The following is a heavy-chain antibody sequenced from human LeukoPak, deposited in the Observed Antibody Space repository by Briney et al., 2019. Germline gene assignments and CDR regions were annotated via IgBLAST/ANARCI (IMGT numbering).Heavy chain of an antibody. CDR3: ARDNYSADY. V-gene: IGHV3-30-3*01. Sequence: GGSLRLSCAASGFTFRTYAMHWVRQAPGKGLEWVAAISYDANNEYYADSVKGRFTISRDNSKNTVYLQMNSLRPEDTAVYYCARDNYSADYWGQGTLVTVSS. CDR1: GFTFRTYA. D-gene: IGHD4-11*01. J-gene: IGHJ4*02. CDR2: ISYDANNE.